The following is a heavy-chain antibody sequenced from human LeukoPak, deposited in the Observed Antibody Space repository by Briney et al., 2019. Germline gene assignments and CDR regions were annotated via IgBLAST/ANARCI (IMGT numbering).Heavy chain of an antibody. CDR1: GFTFSSYG. CDR2: ISYDGSNK. CDR3: AKDTRYDYYFDY. Sequence: PGGSLSLSCAASGFTFSSYGMHWVRQAPGKGLEWVAVISYDGSNKYYADSVEGRFTISRDNSKNTLYLQMNSLRAEDTAVYYCAKDTRYDYYFDYWGQGTLVTVSS. V-gene: IGHV3-30*18. D-gene: IGHD5-12*01. J-gene: IGHJ4*02.